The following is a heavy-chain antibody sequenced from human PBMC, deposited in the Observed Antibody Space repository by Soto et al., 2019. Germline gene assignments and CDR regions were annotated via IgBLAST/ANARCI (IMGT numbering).Heavy chain of an antibody. V-gene: IGHV3-64*01. CDR3: ARRARPGFYYMDV. J-gene: IGHJ6*03. CDR1: GFTLSGYA. D-gene: IGHD6-6*01. CDR2: ISSNGVGT. Sequence: EVQLAESGGGLAQPGGSLRLSCAASGFTLSGYAMACVRQAPGKGLEYVSGISSNGVGTYYANSVQGRFTISRDNSKSTVYLKMGSMRPEDMAVYYCARRARPGFYYMDVWGKGTTVNGSS.